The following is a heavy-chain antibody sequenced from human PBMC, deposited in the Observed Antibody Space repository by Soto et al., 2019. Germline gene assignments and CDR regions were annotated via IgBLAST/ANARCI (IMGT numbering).Heavy chain of an antibody. D-gene: IGHD3-22*01. J-gene: IGHJ4*02. CDR1: GFTFKDFA. Sequence: PGGSLRLSCAASGFTFKDFAMHWVRQAPGKGREWVELISHDESKTNHADSWKGRFSISRANARNTLYLQMNSRRNEDTAVYYCARIHHSSGSSDDHWGPGTLVTVSS. CDR2: ISHDESKT. CDR3: ARIHHSSGSSDDH. V-gene: IGHV3-30-3*01.